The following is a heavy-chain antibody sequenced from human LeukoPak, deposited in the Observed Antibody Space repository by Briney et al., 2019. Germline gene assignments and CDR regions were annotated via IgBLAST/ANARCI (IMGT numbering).Heavy chain of an antibody. Sequence: SETLSLTCTVSGGSISSSSYYWGWIRQPPGKGLEWIGSIYYSGSTYYNPSLKSRVTISVDTSKNQFSLKLSSVTAADTAVYYCARDLIGYCSSTSCYGGGFDYWGQGTLVTVSS. CDR1: GGSISSSSYY. CDR2: IYYSGST. J-gene: IGHJ4*02. CDR3: ARDLIGYCSSTSCYGGGFDY. D-gene: IGHD2-2*01. V-gene: IGHV4-39*02.